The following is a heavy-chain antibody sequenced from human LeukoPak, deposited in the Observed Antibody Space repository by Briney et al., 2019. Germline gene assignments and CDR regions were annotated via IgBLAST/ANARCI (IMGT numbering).Heavy chain of an antibody. D-gene: IGHD3-10*01. V-gene: IGHV3-20*04. CDR1: GFTFDDYG. CDR2: INWNGGST. Sequence: GGSLRLSCAASGFTFDDYGMSWVRHAPGKGLEWVSGINWNGGSTGYADSVKGRFTISRDNAKNSLYLQMNSLRAEDTALYYCARGRYGEEAVDIWGQGTMVTVSS. CDR3: ARGRYGEEAVDI. J-gene: IGHJ3*02.